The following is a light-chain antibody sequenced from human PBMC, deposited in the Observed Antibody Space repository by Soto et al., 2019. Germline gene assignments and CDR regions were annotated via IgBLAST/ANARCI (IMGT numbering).Light chain of an antibody. Sequence: DIQMTQSPSSLSASVGDRVTITCQSSQNIRSYLNWYQQKLGRAPKLLIYTASNLQSGVPSRFSGSGSGTDFTPTISSLQPEDFAIYYCQQSYSSPQTFGQGTKVEIK. V-gene: IGKV1-39*01. CDR3: QQSYSSPQT. CDR1: QNIRSY. J-gene: IGKJ1*01. CDR2: TAS.